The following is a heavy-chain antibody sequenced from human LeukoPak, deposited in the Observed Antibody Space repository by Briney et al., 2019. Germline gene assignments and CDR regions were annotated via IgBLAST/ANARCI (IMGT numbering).Heavy chain of an antibody. V-gene: IGHV4-34*01. Sequence: SETLSLTCAVYGGSFSGYYWSWIRQPPGKGLEWIGEINHSGSTNYNPSLKSRVTISVDTSKNQFSLKLSSVTAADTAVYYCARESKGFVGAASDAFDIWGQGTMVTVSS. D-gene: IGHD1-26*01. CDR1: GGSFSGYY. J-gene: IGHJ3*02. CDR3: ARESKGFVGAASDAFDI. CDR2: INHSGST.